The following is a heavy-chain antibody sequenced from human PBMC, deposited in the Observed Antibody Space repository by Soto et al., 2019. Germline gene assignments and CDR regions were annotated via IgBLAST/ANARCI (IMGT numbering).Heavy chain of an antibody. CDR1: GFNFNGYF. Sequence: QVQLVESGGGLVQPGKSLRLSCAASGFNFNGYFMHWVRQAPGKGLEWVAVKSSDGSNKYYADSVTGRFTISRDNSKKTLYLQMSSLKPDDTAVYSCAGGQLWFDPWGQGTLVTVSS. J-gene: IGHJ5*02. V-gene: IGHV3-30-3*01. CDR3: AGGQLWFDP. CDR2: KSSDGSNK. D-gene: IGHD1-1*01.